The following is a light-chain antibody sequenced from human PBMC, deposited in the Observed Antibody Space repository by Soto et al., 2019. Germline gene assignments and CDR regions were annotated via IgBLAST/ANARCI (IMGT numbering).Light chain of an antibody. Sequence: QSALTQPASVSGSPGQSITISCTGTSSDVAIYNLVSWYQQHPGKAPKLMIYEGSKRPSGVSNRFSGSKSGNTASLTISGLQAEDEADYYCCSHGGSSTFRIFGGGTKLTVL. V-gene: IGLV2-23*01. J-gene: IGLJ2*01. CDR3: CSHGGSSTFRI. CDR2: EGS. CDR1: SSDVAIYNL.